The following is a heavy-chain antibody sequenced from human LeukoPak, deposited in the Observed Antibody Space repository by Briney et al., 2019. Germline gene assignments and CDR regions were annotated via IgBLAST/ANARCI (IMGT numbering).Heavy chain of an antibody. CDR3: ARRGGYDYYMDV. D-gene: IGHD2-15*01. Sequence: GGSLRLSCAASGFTFSSYSMNWVRQAPGKGLEWVSSISSSSYIYYADSVKGRFTISRDNAKNSLYLQMNSLRAEDTAVYYCARRGGYDYYMDVWGKGTTVTVSS. CDR1: GFTFSSYS. J-gene: IGHJ6*03. V-gene: IGHV3-21*01. CDR2: ISSSSYI.